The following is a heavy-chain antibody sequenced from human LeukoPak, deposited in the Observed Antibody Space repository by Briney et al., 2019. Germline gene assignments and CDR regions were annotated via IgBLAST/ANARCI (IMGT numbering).Heavy chain of an antibody. V-gene: IGHV4-61*01. CDR1: GGSIRSGSHY. D-gene: IGHD2-21*01. J-gene: IGHJ6*03. Sequence: PSETLSLTCTVSGGSIRSGSHYWAWIRQPPGKGLEWIGYIYYSGSTNYNPSLKSRVTISVDTSKNQFSLKLSSVTAADTAVYYCARGVTVAFHYYYYMDVWGKGTTVTVSS. CDR3: ARGVTVAFHYYYYMDV. CDR2: IYYSGST.